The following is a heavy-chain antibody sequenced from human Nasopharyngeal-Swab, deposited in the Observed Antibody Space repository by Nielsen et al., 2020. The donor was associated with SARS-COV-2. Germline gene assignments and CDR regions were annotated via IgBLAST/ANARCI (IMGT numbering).Heavy chain of an antibody. V-gene: IGHV3-9*01. CDR1: GFTFDDYA. CDR2: ISWNSGSI. Sequence: GGSLRLSCAASGFTFDDYAMHWVRQAPGKGLEWVSGISWNSGSIGYADSVKGRFTISRDNAKNSLYLQMNSLRAEDTALYYCAPLAPMDVWGKETTVTVSS. CDR3: APLAPMDV. J-gene: IGHJ6*03.